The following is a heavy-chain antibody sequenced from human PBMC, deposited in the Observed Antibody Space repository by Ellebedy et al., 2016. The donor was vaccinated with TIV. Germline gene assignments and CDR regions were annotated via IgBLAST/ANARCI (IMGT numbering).Heavy chain of an antibody. CDR1: GYTFTAYY. Sequence: ASVKVSCKASGYTFTAYYMYWVRQAPGQGLEWMGWINPDSGVTKFAQKFQGRVTMTRDTSVNTAYMELSRLESDDTAVYYCARVIRGSSGMDVWGQGTTVTVS. J-gene: IGHJ6*02. CDR2: INPDSGVT. D-gene: IGHD6-13*01. V-gene: IGHV1-2*02. CDR3: ARVIRGSSGMDV.